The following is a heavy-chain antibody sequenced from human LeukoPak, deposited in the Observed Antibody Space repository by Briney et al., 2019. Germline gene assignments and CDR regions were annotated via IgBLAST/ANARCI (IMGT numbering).Heavy chain of an antibody. J-gene: IGHJ4*02. D-gene: IGHD3-22*01. CDR3: ARVYLGIYYDGSPSPFDY. CDR2: ISGYNGNT. V-gene: IGHV1-18*01. CDR1: GYTFTSYA. Sequence: ASVKVSCKASGYTFTSYAVIWVRQVPGQGLEWVGWISGYNGNTKSSQSLQDRVIMTTDTSTRTAYMELRSLRPDDTAVYYCARVYLGIYYDGSPSPFDYWGQGTLVTVSS.